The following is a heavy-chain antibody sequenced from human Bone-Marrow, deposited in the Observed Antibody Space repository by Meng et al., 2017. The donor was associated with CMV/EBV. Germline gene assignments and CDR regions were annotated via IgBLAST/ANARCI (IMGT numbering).Heavy chain of an antibody. V-gene: IGHV2-5*01. CDR3: AHYCSSTSCFDWYDP. CDR1: GFSLSTSGVG. D-gene: IGHD2-2*01. CDR2: IYWNDDK. Sequence: SGPTLVKPTQTLTLTCTFSGFSLSTSGVGVGWIRQPPGKALEWLALIYWNDDKRYSPSLKSRLTISKDTSKNQVVLTMTNMDPVDTATYYCAHYCSSTSCFDWYDPWGQGNLVNVDS. J-gene: IGHJ5*02.